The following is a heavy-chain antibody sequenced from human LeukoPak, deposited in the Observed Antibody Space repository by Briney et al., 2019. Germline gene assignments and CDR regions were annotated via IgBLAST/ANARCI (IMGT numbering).Heavy chain of an antibody. CDR1: GLTVSSNY. Sequence: PGGSLRLSCAASGLTVSSNYMSWVRQAPGKGLEWVSAISDSGGSTYYADSLKGRFTISRENSKNTLYLQMHSLRAEDTAVYYCAKGGGWLYYFDYWGQGTPVTVSS. D-gene: IGHD6-19*01. J-gene: IGHJ4*02. V-gene: IGHV3-23*01. CDR2: ISDSGGST. CDR3: AKGGGWLYYFDY.